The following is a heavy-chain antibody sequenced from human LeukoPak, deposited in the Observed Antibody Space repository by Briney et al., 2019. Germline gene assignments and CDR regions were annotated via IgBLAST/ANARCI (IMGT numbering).Heavy chain of an antibody. CDR2: IYSGGST. CDR1: GFTVGSNY. V-gene: IGHV3-53*01. CDR3: ARLKYYFDNSGYYYFDY. Sequence: GGSLRLSCAASGFTVGSNYMSWVRQAPGKGLEWVSVIYSGGSTYYADSVKGRFTISRDNSKNTLYLQMNSLRAEDTAVYYCARLKYYFDNSGYYYFDYWGQGTLVTVSS. D-gene: IGHD3-22*01. J-gene: IGHJ4*02.